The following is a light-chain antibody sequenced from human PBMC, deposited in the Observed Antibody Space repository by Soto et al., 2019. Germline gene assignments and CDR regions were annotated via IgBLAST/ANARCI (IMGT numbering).Light chain of an antibody. J-gene: IGKJ1*01. CDR3: QQDHNWPPRT. V-gene: IGKV3-15*01. CDR2: GAS. CDR1: QSVSSN. Sequence: EIVMTQSPATLSVSPGERLTISCRASQSVSSNLAWYQQKPGQAPRLLTYGASTRATGIPARFSGGGSETEFTLTISSLPSEDFAVYYCQQDHNWPPRTFGQGTKVEIK.